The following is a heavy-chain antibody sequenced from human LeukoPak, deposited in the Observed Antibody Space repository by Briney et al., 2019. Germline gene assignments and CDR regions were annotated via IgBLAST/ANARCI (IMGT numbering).Heavy chain of an antibody. CDR1: GGSISNSNYH. V-gene: IGHV4-39*01. CDR2: IYHSGNT. Sequence: SETLSLTCTVSGGSISNSNYHWGWIRQPTGKGLEWIGSIYHSGNTYYNPSLKSRVTISVDTSKNQFSLKLNSMTAADTAVYYCARLISGSPADYWGQGTLVTVSS. J-gene: IGHJ4*02. CDR3: ARLISGSPADY. D-gene: IGHD1-26*01.